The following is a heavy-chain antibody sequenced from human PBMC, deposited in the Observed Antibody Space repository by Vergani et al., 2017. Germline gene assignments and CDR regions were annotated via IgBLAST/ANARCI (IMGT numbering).Heavy chain of an antibody. CDR3: AKDLLSRRVAATLYYYYGMDV. Sequence: EVQLLESGGGLVQPGGSLRLSCAASGFTFSSYAMSWVRQAPGKGLEWVSAISGRGGSTNYADSVKGRFTISGDNSKNTLYLQMNSLRAEDTAVYYCAKDLLSRRVAATLYYYYGMDVWGQGTTVTVSS. CDR2: ISGRGGST. V-gene: IGHV3-23*01. J-gene: IGHJ6*02. D-gene: IGHD2-15*01. CDR1: GFTFSSYA.